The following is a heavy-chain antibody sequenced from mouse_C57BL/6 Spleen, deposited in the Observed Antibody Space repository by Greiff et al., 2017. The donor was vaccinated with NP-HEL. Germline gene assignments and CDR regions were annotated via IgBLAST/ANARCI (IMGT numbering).Heavy chain of an antibody. CDR2: ISSGGSYT. Sequence: EVQRVESGGDLVKPGGSLKLSCAASGFTFSSYGMSWVRQTPDKRLEWVATISSGGSYTYYPDSVKGRFTISRDNAKNTLYLQMSSLKSEDTAMYYCARRAYGNYEETWFAYWGQGTLVTVSA. J-gene: IGHJ3*01. CDR1: GFTFSSYG. V-gene: IGHV5-6*01. D-gene: IGHD2-1*01. CDR3: ARRAYGNYEETWFAY.